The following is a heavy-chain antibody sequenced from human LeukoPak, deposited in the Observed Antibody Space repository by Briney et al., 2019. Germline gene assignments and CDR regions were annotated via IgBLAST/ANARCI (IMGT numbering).Heavy chain of an antibody. D-gene: IGHD2-21*02. CDR3: ARQAVTFDAFDI. CDR1: GGSFSGYY. Sequence: SETLSLTCAVYGGSFSGYYWSWIRQPPGKGLEWIREINHSGSTNYNPSLKSRVTISVDTSKNQFSLKLSSVTAADTAVYYCARQAVTFDAFDIWGQGTMVTVSS. V-gene: IGHV4-34*01. J-gene: IGHJ3*02. CDR2: INHSGST.